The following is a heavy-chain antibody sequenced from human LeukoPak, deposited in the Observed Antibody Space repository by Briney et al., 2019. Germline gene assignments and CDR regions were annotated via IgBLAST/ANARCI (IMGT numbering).Heavy chain of an antibody. D-gene: IGHD3-3*01. CDR3: ATSRITIFGVVKNYNWFDP. CDR1: GYTFTGYY. J-gene: IGHJ5*02. CDR2: INPNSGGT. V-gene: IGHV1-2*02. Sequence: ASVKVSCKASGYTFTGYYMHWVRQAPGQGLEWMGWINPNSGGTNYAQKFQGRVTMTRDTSISTAYMELSSLRSEDTAVYYCATSRITIFGVVKNYNWFDPWGQGTLVTVSS.